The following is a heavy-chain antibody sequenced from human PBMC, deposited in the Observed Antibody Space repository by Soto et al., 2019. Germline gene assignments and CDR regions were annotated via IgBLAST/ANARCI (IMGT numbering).Heavy chain of an antibody. V-gene: IGHV1-2*02. CDR1: GYTLTEYY. CDR3: ARSTGSYSYYGMDV. D-gene: IGHD1-26*01. J-gene: IGHJ6*02. CDR2: INPKNGDT. Sequence: GASVKVSCKASGYTLTEYYMHWVRQAPGQGLEWMGWINPKNGDTNSAQKFRGRVTMTRDTSISTAYLELSSLRSDDTAVYYCARSTGSYSYYGMDVWGQGTTVTVSS.